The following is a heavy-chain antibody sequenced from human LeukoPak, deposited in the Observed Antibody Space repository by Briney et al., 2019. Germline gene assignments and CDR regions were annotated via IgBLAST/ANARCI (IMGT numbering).Heavy chain of an antibody. J-gene: IGHJ6*03. CDR1: GFTFSSYA. V-gene: IGHV3-23*01. CDR2: ISCSGGSK. D-gene: IGHD6-6*01. Sequence: PGGSLRLSCAASGFTFSSYAMSWVRQAPGKGLEWVSAISCSGGSKYYADSVKGRFTISRDNSKNTLYLQMNSRIAEDTAVYYCAKNPRGYIAAQYYYMDVWGKGTTVTVSS. CDR3: AKNPRGYIAAQYYYMDV.